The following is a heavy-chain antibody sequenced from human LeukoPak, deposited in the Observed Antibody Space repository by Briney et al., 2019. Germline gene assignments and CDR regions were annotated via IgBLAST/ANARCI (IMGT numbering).Heavy chain of an antibody. CDR3: AKGSKKQLVQVDY. V-gene: IGHV3-23*01. Sequence: GGSLRLSCAASGFTFSSYAMSWVRQAPGKGLEWVSAISGGGSTYYADSVKGRFTISRDNSKNTLYLQMNSLRAEDTAVYYCAKGSKKQLVQVDYWGQGTLVTVSS. CDR2: ISGGGST. D-gene: IGHD6-13*01. CDR1: GFTFSSYA. J-gene: IGHJ4*02.